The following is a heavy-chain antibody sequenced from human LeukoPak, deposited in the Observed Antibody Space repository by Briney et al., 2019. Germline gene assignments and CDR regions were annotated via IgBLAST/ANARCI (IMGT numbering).Heavy chain of an antibody. V-gene: IGHV4-38-2*01. D-gene: IGHD2-2*01. CDR3: ARGYCSSTSCYPEGWFDP. J-gene: IGHJ5*02. CDR2: IYHSGST. CDR1: GYSISSGHY. Sequence: SETLSLTCAVSGYSISSGHYWGWIRQPPGKGLEWIGSIYHSGSTYYNPSLKSRVTISVDTSKNQFSLKLSSVTAADTAVYYCARGYCSSTSCYPEGWFDPWGQGTLVTVSS.